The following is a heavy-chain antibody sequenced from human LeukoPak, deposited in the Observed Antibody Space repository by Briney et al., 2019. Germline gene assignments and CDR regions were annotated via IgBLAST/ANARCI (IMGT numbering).Heavy chain of an antibody. V-gene: IGHV1-8*03. CDR2: MNPNSGNT. Sequence: APVKVSCKASGYTFTSYDINWVRQATGQGLEWMGWMNPNSGNTGYAQKFQGRVTITRNTSISTAYMELSSLRSEDTAVYYCARGGGSYYYYYYMDVWGKGTTVTVSS. D-gene: IGHD1-26*01. CDR3: ARGGGSYYYYYYMDV. CDR1: GYTFTSYD. J-gene: IGHJ6*03.